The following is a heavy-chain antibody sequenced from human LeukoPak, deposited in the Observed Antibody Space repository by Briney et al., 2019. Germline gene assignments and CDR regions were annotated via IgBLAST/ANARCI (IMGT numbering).Heavy chain of an antibody. D-gene: IGHD3-3*01. CDR3: ARDRFGDLYYFDY. Sequence: SETLSLTCTVSGGSISSYFWSWIRQPAGKGLEWIGRIYTSGSTNYNPSLKSRVTISADKSTNQFSLKLSSVTAADTAVYYCARDRFGDLYYFDYWGQGTLVTVSS. V-gene: IGHV4-4*07. CDR1: GGSISSYF. CDR2: IYTSGST. J-gene: IGHJ4*02.